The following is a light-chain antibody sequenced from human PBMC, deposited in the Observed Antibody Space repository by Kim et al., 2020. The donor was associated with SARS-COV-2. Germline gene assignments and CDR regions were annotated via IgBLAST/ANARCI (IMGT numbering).Light chain of an antibody. CDR1: QDISNY. CDR2: AAS. J-gene: IGKJ1*01. V-gene: IGKV1-27*01. CDR3: QKCDSAPWT. Sequence: DIQMTQSPSSLSASVGDRVTITCRARQDISNYLAWFQLKPGKAPKILIYAASALQPGVPSRFSGSGSGTDFTLTVTSLQPEDVATYYCQKCDSAPWTFGRGTKVDIK.